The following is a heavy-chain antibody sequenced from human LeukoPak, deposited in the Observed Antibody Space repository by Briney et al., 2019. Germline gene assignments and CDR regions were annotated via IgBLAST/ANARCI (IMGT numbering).Heavy chain of an antibody. CDR1: GFSFSTYW. Sequence: GGSLKLSCVASGFSFSTYWMSWVRQAPGKGLEWVANIKEDGSEKYYVDSVKGRFTMSRGNAKNSVYLQMNRLRVEDTAVYYCARRSYRGVIGLYYYYYMDVWGKGTPVTVSS. D-gene: IGHD3-16*02. CDR2: IKEDGSEK. J-gene: IGHJ6*03. V-gene: IGHV3-7*01. CDR3: ARRSYRGVIGLYYYYYMDV.